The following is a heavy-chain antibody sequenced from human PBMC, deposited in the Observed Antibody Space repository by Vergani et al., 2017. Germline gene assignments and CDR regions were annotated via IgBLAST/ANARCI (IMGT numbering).Heavy chain of an antibody. CDR2: ISWNSGGI. D-gene: IGHD3-3*01. V-gene: IGHV3-9*01. CDR1: GFTFDDYA. Sequence: VQLVESGGGVVQPGGSLRLSCAASGFTFDDYAMHWVRQAPGKGLEWVSGISWNSGGIDYADSVKGRFTISRDNAKNSLYLQMNSLRAEDTAVYYCATDGAEGVEGTPIFGVPTNYYYYGMDVWGQGTTVTVSS. CDR3: ATDGAEGVEGTPIFGVPTNYYYYGMDV. J-gene: IGHJ6*02.